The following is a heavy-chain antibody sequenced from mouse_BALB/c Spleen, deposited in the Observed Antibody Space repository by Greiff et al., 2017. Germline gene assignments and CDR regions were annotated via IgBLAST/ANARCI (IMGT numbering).Heavy chain of an antibody. D-gene: IGHD2-10*02. CDR2: ISYSGST. CDR1: GYSITSDYA. J-gene: IGHJ2*01. CDR3: ARKYGNSDY. Sequence: VQLKESGPGLVKPSQSLSLTCTVTGYSITSDYAWNWIRQFPGNKLEWMGYISYSGSTSYNPSLKSRISITRDTSKNQFFLQLNSVTTEDTATYYCARKYGNSDYWGQGTTLTVSS. V-gene: IGHV3-2*02.